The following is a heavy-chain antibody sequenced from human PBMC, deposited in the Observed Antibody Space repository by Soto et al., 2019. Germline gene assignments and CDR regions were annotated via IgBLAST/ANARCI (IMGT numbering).Heavy chain of an antibody. J-gene: IGHJ5*02. D-gene: IGHD3-10*01. V-gene: IGHV4-39*01. CDR1: GGSISSSSYY. CDR2: IYYSGST. CDR3: ARRSKWFGELLSNWFDP. Sequence: PSETLSLTCTVSGGSISSSSYYWGWIRQPPGKGLEWIGSIYYSGSTYYNPSLKSRVTISVDTSKNQFSLKLSSVTAADTAVYYCARRSKWFGELLSNWFDPWSQGTLVTVSS.